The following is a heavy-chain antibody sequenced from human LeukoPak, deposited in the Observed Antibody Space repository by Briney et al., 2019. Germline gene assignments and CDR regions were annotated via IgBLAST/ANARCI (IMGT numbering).Heavy chain of an antibody. D-gene: IGHD3-10*01. CDR1: GGSISSYY. CDR3: AGESWRGYFDP. V-gene: IGHV4-59*12. CDR2: IYYSGST. J-gene: IGHJ4*02. Sequence: SETLSLTCTVSGGSISSYYWSWIRQPPGKGLEWIGYIYYSGSTNYNPSLKSRVTISVDTSRNQFSLKLNSVTAADTAVYYCAGESWRGYFDPWGQGTLVTVSS.